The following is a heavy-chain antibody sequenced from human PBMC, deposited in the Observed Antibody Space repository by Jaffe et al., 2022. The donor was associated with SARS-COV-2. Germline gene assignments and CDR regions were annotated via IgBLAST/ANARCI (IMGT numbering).Heavy chain of an antibody. V-gene: IGHV3-23*01. CDR2: ISGSGGGI. CDR3: ANSYSRSARYYFDY. D-gene: IGHD6-13*01. CDR1: GFTFSSFA. Sequence: EVQLLESGGGLVQPGGSLRLSCAASGFTFSSFAMSWVRQAPGKGLQWVSGISGSGGGIDYADSVKGRFTISRDNSKNMLYLQMNNLRPEDTAVYYCANSYSRSARYYFDYWGQGTLVTVSS. J-gene: IGHJ4*02.